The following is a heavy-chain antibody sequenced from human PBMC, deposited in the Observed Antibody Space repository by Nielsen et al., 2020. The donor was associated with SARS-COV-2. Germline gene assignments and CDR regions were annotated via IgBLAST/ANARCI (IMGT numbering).Heavy chain of an antibody. J-gene: IGHJ6*02. Sequence: GESLKISCAASGFTFSSYAMSWVRQAPGKGLEWVSYISSSGSTIYYADSVKGRFTISRDNAKNSLYLQMNSLRAEDTAVYYCARESSGYYIYYYGMDVWGQGTTVTVSS. CDR3: ARESSGYYIYYYGMDV. V-gene: IGHV3-48*03. D-gene: IGHD3-22*01. CDR1: GFTFSSYA. CDR2: ISSSGSTI.